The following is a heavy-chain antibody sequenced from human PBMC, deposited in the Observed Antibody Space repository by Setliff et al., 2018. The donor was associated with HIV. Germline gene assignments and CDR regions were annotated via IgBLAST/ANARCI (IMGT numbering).Heavy chain of an antibody. V-gene: IGHV4-38-2*02. Sequence: PSETLSLTCTVSGQFISDGYYWDWIRQPPGKGLEWIGTIYHSGSPSYNPSLKSRVTVSADTSKNQFSLKLTSVTAADTAVYYCARGDPFTDFDSWGQGTLVTVSS. CDR2: IYHSGSP. D-gene: IGHD3-16*01. CDR1: GQFISDGYY. J-gene: IGHJ4*02. CDR3: ARGDPFTDFDS.